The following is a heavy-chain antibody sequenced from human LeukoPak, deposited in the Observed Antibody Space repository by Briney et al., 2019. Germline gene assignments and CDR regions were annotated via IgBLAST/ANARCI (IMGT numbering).Heavy chain of an antibody. Sequence: SETLSLTCTVSGGSISSYYWSWIRQPPGKGLEWIGYIYYSGSTNYNPSLKSRVTISVDTSKNQFSLKLSSVTAADTAVYYGARDRGDILTGFDYWGQGTLVTVSS. V-gene: IGHV4-59*01. D-gene: IGHD3-9*01. J-gene: IGHJ4*02. CDR2: IYYSGST. CDR3: ARDRGDILTGFDY. CDR1: GGSISSYY.